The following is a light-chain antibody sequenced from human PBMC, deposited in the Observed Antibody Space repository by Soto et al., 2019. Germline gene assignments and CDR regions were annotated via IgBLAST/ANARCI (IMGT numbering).Light chain of an antibody. CDR1: QSVSNNY. V-gene: IGKV3-20*01. Sequence: IVLTQSPGTLSLSPGERATLSCRASQSVSNNYLAWYQQKPGQAPRLLIYGASSRATGIPDRFSGSGSGTDFTLTISRLEPEDFAVYYCQQYGSSPGTFGQGTKADIK. CDR2: GAS. CDR3: QQYGSSPGT. J-gene: IGKJ1*01.